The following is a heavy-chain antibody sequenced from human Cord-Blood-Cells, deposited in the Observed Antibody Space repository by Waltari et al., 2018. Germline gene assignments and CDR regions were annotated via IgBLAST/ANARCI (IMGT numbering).Heavy chain of an antibody. CDR1: GYTFTGYY. Sequence: QVQLVQSGAEVKKPGASVKVSCKASGYTFTGYYMHWVRQAPGQGLEWMGWITPNVGGTNYAQKFQGRVTMTRDTSIRTAYMELSRLRSDDTAVYYCASFDYGDFDYWGQGTLVTVSS. J-gene: IGHJ4*02. V-gene: IGHV1-2*02. CDR2: ITPNVGGT. D-gene: IGHD4-17*01. CDR3: ASFDYGDFDY.